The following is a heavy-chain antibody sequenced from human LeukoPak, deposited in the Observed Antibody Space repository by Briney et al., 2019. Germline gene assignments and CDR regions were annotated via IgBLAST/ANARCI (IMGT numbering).Heavy chain of an antibody. CDR2: IYYSGST. CDR3: AGRGKDMVVVPAPKSGYYYYGMDV. Sequence: SETLSLTCTVSGGSISSYYWSWIRQPPGKGLEWIGYIYYSGSTNYNPSLKSRVTISVDTSKNQFSLKLSSVTAADTAVYYCAGRGKDMVVVPAPKSGYYYYGMDVWAKGPTVTVSS. V-gene: IGHV4-59*08. D-gene: IGHD2-2*01. CDR1: GGSISSYY. J-gene: IGHJ6*04.